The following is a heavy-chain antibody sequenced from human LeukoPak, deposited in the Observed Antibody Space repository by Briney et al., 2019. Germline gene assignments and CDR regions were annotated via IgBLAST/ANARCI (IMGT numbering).Heavy chain of an antibody. V-gene: IGHV3-21*04. J-gene: IGHJ4*02. CDR3: AKALWFGELYGFFQAIFVY. D-gene: IGHD3-10*01. CDR2: ISSSSTYI. Sequence: GGSLRLFCAASGFTFSSYRMNWVRQAPGKGLEWVSSISSSSTYIYYADSVKGRFTISRDNSKNTLYLQMNSLRAEDTAVYYCAKALWFGELYGFFQAIFVYWGQRTLVTVSS. CDR1: GFTFSSYR.